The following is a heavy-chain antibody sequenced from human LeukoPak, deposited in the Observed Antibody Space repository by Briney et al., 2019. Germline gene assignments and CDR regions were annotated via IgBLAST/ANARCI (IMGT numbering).Heavy chain of an antibody. Sequence: SVKVSCKASGGTLSSYAISWVRQAPGQGLEWMGGIIPIFGTANYAQKFQGRVTITADESTSTAYMELSSLRSEDTAVYYCASPGGSGSYFPFDYWGQGTLVTVSS. D-gene: IGHD1-26*01. V-gene: IGHV1-69*13. J-gene: IGHJ4*02. CDR2: IIPIFGTA. CDR1: GGTLSSYA. CDR3: ASPGGSGSYFPFDY.